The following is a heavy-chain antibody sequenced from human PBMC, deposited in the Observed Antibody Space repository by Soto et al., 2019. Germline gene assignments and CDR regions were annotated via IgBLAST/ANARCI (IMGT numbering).Heavy chain of an antibody. Sequence: QVQLRQWGAGLLKPSETLSLRCAVYGGSLSDYSWSWIRQSPEKGLEWIGEINHGRSTKYNPYLKSRVTISVDTSKNQVSLILTSATTAATAVYRCARGGGNSGYFFDYWGRGTLVTVSS. J-gene: IGHJ4*02. CDR2: INHGRST. D-gene: IGHD5-12*01. CDR3: ARGGGNSGYFFDY. CDR1: GGSLSDYS. V-gene: IGHV4-34*02.